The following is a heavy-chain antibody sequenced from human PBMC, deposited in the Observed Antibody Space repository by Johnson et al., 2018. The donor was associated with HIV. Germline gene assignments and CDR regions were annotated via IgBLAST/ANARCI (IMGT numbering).Heavy chain of an antibody. CDR3: AKVFKVRVAGAFDI. Sequence: VQLVESGGGLVQPGGSLRLSCAASEFTFDDYAMHWVRQAPGKGLEWVSGISWNSGSIGYADSVRGRFTISRDNAKNSLYLQVNSLRADDTALYYCAKVFKVRVAGAFDIWGQGTMVTVSS. D-gene: IGHD6-19*01. CDR1: EFTFDDYA. J-gene: IGHJ3*02. V-gene: IGHV3-9*01. CDR2: ISWNSGSI.